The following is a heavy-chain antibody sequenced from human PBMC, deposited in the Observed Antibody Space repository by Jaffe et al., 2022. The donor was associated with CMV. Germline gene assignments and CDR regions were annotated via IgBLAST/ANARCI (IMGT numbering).Heavy chain of an antibody. CDR3: AQLGDCSSTSCYQ. V-gene: IGHV3-21*01. D-gene: IGHD2-2*01. Sequence: EVQLVESGGGLVKPGGSLRLSCAASGFTFSSYSMNWVRQAPGKGLEWVSSISSSSSYIYYADSVKGRFTISRDNAKNSLYLQMNSLRAEDTAVYYCAQLGDCSSTSCYQWGQGTLVTVSS. CDR2: ISSSSSYI. CDR1: GFTFSSYS. J-gene: IGHJ4*02.